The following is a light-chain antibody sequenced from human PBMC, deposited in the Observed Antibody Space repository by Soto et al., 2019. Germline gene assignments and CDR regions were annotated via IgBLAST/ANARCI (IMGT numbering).Light chain of an antibody. CDR3: EQYGGSPRVS. CDR1: QTVSDNY. CDR2: GAS. V-gene: IGKV3-20*01. Sequence: EIVLTQSPGALSLSPGERATLSCRASQTVSDNYLAWYQQKPGQAPRILIYGASTRATGIPDRFSGSGSGTDFTLTISRLEPEDFAVYYCEQYGGSPRVSFGGGTKVEIK. J-gene: IGKJ4*01.